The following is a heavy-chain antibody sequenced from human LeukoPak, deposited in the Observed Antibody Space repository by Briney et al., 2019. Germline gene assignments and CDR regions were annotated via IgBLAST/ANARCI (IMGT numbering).Heavy chain of an antibody. D-gene: IGHD3-22*01. CDR1: GGTFSSYA. CDR3: ARDGDYYDSSGYPRD. CDR2: IIPIFGTA. Sequence: SVKVSCKASGGTFSSYAISWVRQAPGQGLEWMRGIIPIFGTANYAQKFQGRVTITADESTSTAYMELSSLRSEDTAVYYCARDGDYYDSSGYPRDWGQGTLVTVSS. V-gene: IGHV1-69*13. J-gene: IGHJ4*02.